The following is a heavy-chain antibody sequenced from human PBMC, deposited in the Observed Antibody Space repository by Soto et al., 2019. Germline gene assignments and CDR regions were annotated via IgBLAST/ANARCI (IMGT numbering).Heavy chain of an antibody. CDR2: LYSGGRI. CDR3: ARGPSGDKVDY. CDR1: GGSISNVNDC. D-gene: IGHD7-27*01. V-gene: IGHV4-30-4*01. J-gene: IGHJ4*02. Sequence: SETLSLTCIVSGGSISNVNDCWSCIRQRPDKGLEWIGHLYSGGRIYNNPSLTSRVTISVDTSKNQFSLQLSSVSAADTAVYYCARGPSGDKVDYWGQGTLVTVSS.